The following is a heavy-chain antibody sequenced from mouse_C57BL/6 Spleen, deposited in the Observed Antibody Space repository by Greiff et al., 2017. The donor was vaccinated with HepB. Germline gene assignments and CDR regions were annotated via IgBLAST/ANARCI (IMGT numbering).Heavy chain of an antibody. J-gene: IGHJ1*03. CDR3: AREGLSYDYDEDFDV. CDR2: ISNGGGST. V-gene: IGHV5-12*01. Sequence: EVKLVESGGGLVQPGGSLKLSCAASGFTFSDYYMYWVRQTPEKRLEWVAYISNGGGSTYYPDTVKGRFTISRDNAKNNLYLQMSRLKSEDTAMYYCAREGLSYDYDEDFDVWGTGTTVTVSS. CDR1: GFTFSDYY. D-gene: IGHD2-4*01.